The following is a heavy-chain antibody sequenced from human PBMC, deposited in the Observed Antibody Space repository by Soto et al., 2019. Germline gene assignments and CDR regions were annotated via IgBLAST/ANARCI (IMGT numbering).Heavy chain of an antibody. CDR3: AREVGSTGRYFDH. CDR1: GYTFTSYY. D-gene: IGHD3-10*01. V-gene: IGHV1-46*01. Sequence: ASVKVSCKASGYTFTSYYMHWVRQAPGQGLEWMGIINPSGGSTSYAQKFQGRVTMTRDTSTSTVSMELSGLRSEDTAVYYCAREVGSTGRYFDHWGQGALVTVSS. J-gene: IGHJ4*02. CDR2: INPSGGST.